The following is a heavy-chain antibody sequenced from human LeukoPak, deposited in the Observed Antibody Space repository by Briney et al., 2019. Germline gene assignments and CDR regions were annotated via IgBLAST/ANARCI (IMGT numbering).Heavy chain of an antibody. D-gene: IGHD3-10*01. J-gene: IGHJ4*02. CDR1: GGSFSGYY. V-gene: IGHV4-34*01. CDR2: INHSGST. CDR3: ARMVWGVTTPHFDY. Sequence: SETLSLTCAVYGGSFSGYYWSWIRQPPGKGLEWIGEINHSGSTNYNPSLKSRVTISVDTSKNQFSLKLSSVTAADTAVYYCARMVWGVTTPHFDYWGQGTLVTVSS.